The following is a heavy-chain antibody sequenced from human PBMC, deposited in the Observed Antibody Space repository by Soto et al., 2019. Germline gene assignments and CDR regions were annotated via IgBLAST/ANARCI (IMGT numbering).Heavy chain of an antibody. CDR1: GFTFSSYS. J-gene: IGHJ6*03. CDR2: ISSSSSYI. V-gene: IGHV3-21*01. Sequence: GGSLRLSCAASGFTFSSYSMNWVRQAPGKGLEWVSSISSSSSYIYYADSVKGRFTISRDNAKNSLYLQMNSLRAEDTAVYYCARDGMDGSGSYLFYYYYYYMDVWGKGTTVTVSS. CDR3: ARDGMDGSGSYLFYYYYYYMDV. D-gene: IGHD3-10*01.